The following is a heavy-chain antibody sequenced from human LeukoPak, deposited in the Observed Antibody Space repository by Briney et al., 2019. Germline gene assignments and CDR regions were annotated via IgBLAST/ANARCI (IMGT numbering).Heavy chain of an antibody. Sequence: PSETLSLTCTVSGGSISSYYWSWIRQPPGKGLEWIGYIYYSGSTNYNPSLKSRVTISVDTSKNQFSLKLSSVTAADTAVYYCARDTWIQLWPAGAFDIWGQGTMVTVSS. V-gene: IGHV4-59*01. CDR1: GGSISSYY. D-gene: IGHD5-18*01. CDR2: IYYSGST. J-gene: IGHJ3*02. CDR3: ARDTWIQLWPAGAFDI.